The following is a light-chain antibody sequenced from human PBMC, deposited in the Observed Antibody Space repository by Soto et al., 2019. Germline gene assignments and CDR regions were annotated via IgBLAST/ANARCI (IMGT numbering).Light chain of an antibody. Sequence: DIQMTQSPSSLSASVGDRVTITCRASQNINNYLAWYQQKAGRVPKLLIYAASTLQSGVPSWFSGSGSVTDFTLTISSLQPEDVATYYCQQYNSAPRVFGGGTKVEIK. CDR2: AAS. CDR1: QNINNY. J-gene: IGKJ4*01. CDR3: QQYNSAPRV. V-gene: IGKV1-27*01.